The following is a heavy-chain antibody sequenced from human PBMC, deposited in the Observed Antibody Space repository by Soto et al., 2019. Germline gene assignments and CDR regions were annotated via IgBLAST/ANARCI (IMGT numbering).Heavy chain of an antibody. CDR1: GFTFGDYA. Sequence: PGGSLRLSXTASGFTFGDYAINWVRQVPGKGLEWLGFIRNDIYDETTEYAASVKGRIIISRDDSKSMAYLQMDSLKTEDTGVYYCTRGRDGYNPYYFLYWGQGALVTVS. D-gene: IGHD5-12*01. CDR2: IRNDIYDETT. CDR3: TRGRDGYNPYYFLY. J-gene: IGHJ4*02. V-gene: IGHV3-49*04.